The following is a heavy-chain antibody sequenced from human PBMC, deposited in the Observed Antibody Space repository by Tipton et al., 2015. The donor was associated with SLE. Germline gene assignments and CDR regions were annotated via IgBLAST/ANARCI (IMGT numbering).Heavy chain of an antibody. CDR1: GFTVSSNY. D-gene: IGHD4-17*01. Sequence: SLRLSCAASGFTVSSNYMTWVRQIPGKGLEWVSVIYSGGSIYYTDSVKGRFTISRDNSKNTLYLQMNSLRAEDTAVYYCAKARSTVTPYDAFDVWGQGTMVTVSS. CDR3: AKARSTVTPYDAFDV. CDR2: IYSGGSI. V-gene: IGHV3-53*01. J-gene: IGHJ3*01.